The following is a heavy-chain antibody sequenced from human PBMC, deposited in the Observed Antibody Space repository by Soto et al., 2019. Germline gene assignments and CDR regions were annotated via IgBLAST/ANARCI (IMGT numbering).Heavy chain of an antibody. Sequence: EVQLVESGGGLVKPGGSLRLSCAASGFTFSSYSMNWVRQAPGKGLEWLSSISTSSSYIYYADSVKGRFTISRDNAKNTLYLQMNSLRAEVTAVYYCARDQPGYSYGYGLGYWGQGTLVTVSS. CDR3: ARDQPGYSYGYGLGY. CDR1: GFTFSSYS. D-gene: IGHD5-18*01. J-gene: IGHJ4*02. V-gene: IGHV3-21*01. CDR2: ISTSSSYI.